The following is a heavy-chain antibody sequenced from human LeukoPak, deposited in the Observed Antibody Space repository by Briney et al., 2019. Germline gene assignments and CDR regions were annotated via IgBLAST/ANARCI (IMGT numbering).Heavy chain of an antibody. V-gene: IGHV4-30-4*08. CDR3: ARMLDYGDYTNFDY. Sequence: SETLSLTCTVSGGSISSGDYYWSWIRQPPGKGLEWIGYIYYSGSTYYNPSLKSRVTISVDTSKNQFSLKLSSVTAADTAVYYCARMLDYGDYTNFDYWGQGTLVTVSS. CDR1: GGSISSGDYY. J-gene: IGHJ4*02. D-gene: IGHD4-17*01. CDR2: IYYSGST.